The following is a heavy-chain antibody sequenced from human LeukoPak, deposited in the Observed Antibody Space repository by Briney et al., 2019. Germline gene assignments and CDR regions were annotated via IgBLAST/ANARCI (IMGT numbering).Heavy chain of an antibody. J-gene: IGHJ4*02. CDR2: IRSDGYHT. V-gene: IGHV3-30*02. D-gene: IGHD1-26*01. CDR3: AKPSGSGVDY. CDR1: GFIFDMHD. Sequence: GGSLRLSCGASGFIFDMHDMHWVRQAPGKGLEWVAFIRSDGYHTYYADSVKGRFTITRDNYKNTVYLQMNSLRVEGMAVYYCAKPSGSGVDYWGRGTRVTVSS.